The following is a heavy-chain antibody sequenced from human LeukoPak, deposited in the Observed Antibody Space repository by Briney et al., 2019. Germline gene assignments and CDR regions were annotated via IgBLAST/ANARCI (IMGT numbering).Heavy chain of an antibody. Sequence: PGGSLRLSCAASGFTFTSYALHWVRQAPGKGLEWVAVVFYDGSNKYYADSVKGRFTVSRDNSRNTLHLQMNSLRAEDTAVYYCAKTGAVSYFDYWGQGTLVTVSS. CDR1: GFTFTSYA. D-gene: IGHD1-14*01. CDR2: VFYDGSNK. V-gene: IGHV3-30*04. CDR3: AKTGAVSYFDY. J-gene: IGHJ4*02.